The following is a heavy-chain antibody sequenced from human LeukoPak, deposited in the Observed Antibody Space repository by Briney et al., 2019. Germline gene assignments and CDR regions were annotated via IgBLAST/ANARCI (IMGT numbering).Heavy chain of an antibody. Sequence: GASVKVSCKASGDSFMSYGLSWVRQAPGQGLEWLGGIVPIFGKTTYAQKFQGRLAITTDDTTDDSTTTTYMELTCLTSADTAVYFCARGREAITWYFDYWGQGTLVTVSS. CDR3: ARGREAITWYFDY. CDR2: IVPIFGKT. V-gene: IGHV1-69*05. CDR1: GDSFMSYG. J-gene: IGHJ4*02. D-gene: IGHD1-26*01.